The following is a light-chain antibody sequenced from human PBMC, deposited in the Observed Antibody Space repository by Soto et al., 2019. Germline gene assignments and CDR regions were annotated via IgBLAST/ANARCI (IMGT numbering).Light chain of an antibody. V-gene: IGKV3-20*01. Sequence: EIVLTQSPDTLSLSPGEIATLSCRASQSVRNNYLAWYQQKPGQAPRFLIFDASSRATGIPDRFSGSGSGTDFTLTISRLEPEDFAVYYCQQYGSTPHTFGGGTKV. CDR2: DAS. CDR3: QQYGSTPHT. J-gene: IGKJ4*01. CDR1: QSVRNNY.